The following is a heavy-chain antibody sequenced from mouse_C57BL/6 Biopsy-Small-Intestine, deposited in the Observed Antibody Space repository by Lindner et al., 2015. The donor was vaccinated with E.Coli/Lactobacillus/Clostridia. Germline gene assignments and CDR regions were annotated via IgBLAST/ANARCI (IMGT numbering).Heavy chain of an antibody. Sequence: SVKVSCKASGYTFSTYFIHWVRQAPGQGLEWMGVINPETGGPTYAQKFQGRLTMTRDKSTNSVYMELSSLTSQDTAVYYCARDMVRGVIIEDIDYWGQGTLVSVSS. V-gene: IGHV1-54*02. CDR1: GYTFSTYF. D-gene: IGHD2-12*01. J-gene: IGHJ4*01. CDR2: INPETGGP. CDR3: ARDMVRGVIIEDIDY.